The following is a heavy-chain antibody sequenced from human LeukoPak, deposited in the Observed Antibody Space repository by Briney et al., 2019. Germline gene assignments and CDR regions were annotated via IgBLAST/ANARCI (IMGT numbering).Heavy chain of an antibody. V-gene: IGHV3-21*01. CDR2: ISSSSSYI. D-gene: IGHD6-19*01. CDR1: GFTFSSYS. Sequence: MAGGSLRLSCAASGFTFSSYSMNWVRQAPGKGLEWVSSISSSSSYIYYADSVKGRFTISRDNAKNSLYLQMNSLRAEDTAVYYCARGDSSGWYLAFDIWGQGTMVTVSS. J-gene: IGHJ3*02. CDR3: ARGDSSGWYLAFDI.